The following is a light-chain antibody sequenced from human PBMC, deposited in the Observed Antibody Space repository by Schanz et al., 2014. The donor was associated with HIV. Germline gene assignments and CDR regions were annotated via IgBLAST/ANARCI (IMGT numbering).Light chain of an antibody. Sequence: EIVLTQSPATLSLSPGERATLSCRASQTVSSNSLAWYQQKPGQAPKLLIYGASNRAAGVQDRFSGSRSGTEFTLTITRVEPEDVAEYSCQQYSSFPWTFGQGTKLEIK. V-gene: IGKV3-20*01. J-gene: IGKJ1*01. CDR3: QQYSSFPWT. CDR2: GAS. CDR1: QTVSSNS.